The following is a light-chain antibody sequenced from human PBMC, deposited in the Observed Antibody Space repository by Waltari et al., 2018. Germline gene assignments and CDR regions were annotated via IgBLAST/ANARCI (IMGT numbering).Light chain of an antibody. V-gene: IGLV3-21*01. CDR3: QLWESGSDRVV. CDR1: SIGSRS. CDR2: YDS. J-gene: IGLJ2*01. Sequence: SYVLTQPPSVSVAPGKAARITCGGNSIGSRSVHWYQQKPGQAPVLVIYYDSDRPSGIPSRISGSKSGNTATLTISRVEAGDEAAYYCQLWESGSDRVVFGGGTKLTVL.